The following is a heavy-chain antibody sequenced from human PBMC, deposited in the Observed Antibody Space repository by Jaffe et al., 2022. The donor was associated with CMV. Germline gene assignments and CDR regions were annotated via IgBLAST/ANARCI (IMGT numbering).Heavy chain of an antibody. CDR1: GYIFSDNY. CDR3: ARESAFCGGDCYLNY. CDR2: MNPNSGAT. Sequence: QVQLVQSGAEVKEPGASVRISCKAYGYIFSDNYVHWVRQAHGQGLEWMGWMNPNSGATNFAQKFQARVAMTRDTSISTTYMELRSLGSDDTAVYYCARESAFCGGDCYLNYWGQGTLVTVS. V-gene: IGHV1-2*02. J-gene: IGHJ4*02. D-gene: IGHD2-21*02.